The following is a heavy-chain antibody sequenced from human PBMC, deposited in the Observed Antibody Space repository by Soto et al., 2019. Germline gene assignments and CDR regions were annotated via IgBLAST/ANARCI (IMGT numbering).Heavy chain of an antibody. V-gene: IGHV3-73*01. Sequence: EVQLVESGGGLVQPGGSLKLSCAASGFIFSGSAVHWVRQASGKGLEWVGRILSKAGNYATAYPPSMKGRFTISRGDSENTAFLQMNSLKTEDTAVYYCIRGGSPYYYDYWGQGTLVSGSS. CDR3: IRGGSPYYYDY. J-gene: IGHJ4*02. CDR2: ILSKAGNYAT. CDR1: GFIFSGSA.